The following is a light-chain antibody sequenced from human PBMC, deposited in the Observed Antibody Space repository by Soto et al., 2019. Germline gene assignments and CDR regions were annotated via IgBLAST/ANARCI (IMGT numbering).Light chain of an antibody. J-gene: IGKJ4*01. CDR3: QPRLNLPLT. CDR1: QSISYY. CDR2: DAS. Sequence: EVVLTQSPATLSLSPGEGAALYCRSSQSISYYLACYQQKPGQAPRLLIYDASKRAPGIPPRFSGRWSGTDFTLTLSRLEAADFAIYFCQPRLNLPLTFCGGTKVEI. V-gene: IGKV3-11*01.